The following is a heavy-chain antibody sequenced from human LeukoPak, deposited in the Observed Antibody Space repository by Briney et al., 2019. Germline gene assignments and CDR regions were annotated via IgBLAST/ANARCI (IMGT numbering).Heavy chain of an antibody. Sequence: ASVKVSCKASGYTFSDYYMHWVRQAPGQGLEWMGCINPNSGGTKYAQKFQGRVTMTRDTSISTAYMELSRLRSDDTAVYYCARVRAAGHFNYWGQGTLVTVSS. D-gene: IGHD6-13*01. CDR2: INPNSGGT. J-gene: IGHJ4*02. V-gene: IGHV1-2*02. CDR3: ARVRAAGHFNY. CDR1: GYTFSDYY.